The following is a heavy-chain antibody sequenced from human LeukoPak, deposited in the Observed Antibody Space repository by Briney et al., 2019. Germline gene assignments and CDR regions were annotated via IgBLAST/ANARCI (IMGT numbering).Heavy chain of an antibody. CDR2: ISYDGSNK. J-gene: IGHJ4*02. D-gene: IGHD4/OR15-4a*01. V-gene: IGHV3-30*03. Sequence: PGGSLRLSCAASRFTFSSYVMHGVRQAPGKGLEWVAVISYDGSNKYYADSVKGRFTISRDNSKNTLYLQMNSLRADDTAVYYCARRAGAYSHPYGYWGQGTLVTVSS. CDR3: ARRAGAYSHPYGY. CDR1: RFTFSSYV.